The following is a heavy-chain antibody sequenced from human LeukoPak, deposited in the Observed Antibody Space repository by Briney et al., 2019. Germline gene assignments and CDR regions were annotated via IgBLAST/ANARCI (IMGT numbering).Heavy chain of an antibody. V-gene: IGHV3-48*03. Sequence: GGSLRLSCAASGFTFSSYEMNWVRQAPGKGLEWVSYISSSGSTMYYADSVKGRFTISRDNAKNSLYLQMNSLRAEDTAVYYCAKDACSGGSCYPAYYFDYWGQGTLVTVSS. CDR2: ISSSGSTM. CDR1: GFTFSSYE. CDR3: AKDACSGGSCYPAYYFDY. J-gene: IGHJ4*02. D-gene: IGHD2-15*01.